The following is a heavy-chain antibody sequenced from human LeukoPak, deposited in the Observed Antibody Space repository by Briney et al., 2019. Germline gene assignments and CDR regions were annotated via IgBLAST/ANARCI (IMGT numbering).Heavy chain of an antibody. CDR2: ISAYNGDT. CDR1: GYMFTSYG. V-gene: IGHV1-18*01. CDR3: ARAGVAVTGTNTERKFDY. Sequence: GASVKVSCKASGYMFTSYGVTWVRQAPGQGLEWMGWISAYNGDTEYAQNLQGRVTMTADTPTSTAYMDLRSLRSDDTAVYYCARAGVAVTGTNTERKFDYWGQGTLVTVSS. J-gene: IGHJ4*02. D-gene: IGHD1-20*01.